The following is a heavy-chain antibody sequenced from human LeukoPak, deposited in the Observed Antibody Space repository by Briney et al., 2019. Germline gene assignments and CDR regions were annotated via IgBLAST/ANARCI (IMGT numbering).Heavy chain of an antibody. D-gene: IGHD4-17*01. V-gene: IGHV1-69*05. CDR3: AISTVTTVYYYYYMDV. CDR1: GGTFSSYA. Sequence: SVKVSCKASGGTFSSYAISWVRQAPGQGLEWMGGIIPIFGTANYAQKFQGRVTITTDESTSTAYMELSSLRSEDTAVYYCAISTVTTVYYYYYMDVWGKGTTVTVSS. J-gene: IGHJ6*03. CDR2: IIPIFGTA.